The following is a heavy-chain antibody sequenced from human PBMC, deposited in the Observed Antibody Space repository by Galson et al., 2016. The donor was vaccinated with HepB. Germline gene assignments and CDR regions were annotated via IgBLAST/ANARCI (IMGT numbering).Heavy chain of an antibody. Sequence: SETLSLTCTVSGGSLSRGSYYWSWIRQPPGKGLEWIGTIFYTGTTYYSPSLKRRVNVSVDTSRNQFSLKLTSVTAADTAGCFCARLMAIGAFDYWGQGILVTVSS. CDR3: ARLMAIGAFDY. CDR1: GGSLSRGSYY. V-gene: IGHV4-39*01. J-gene: IGHJ4*02. D-gene: IGHD5-24*01. CDR2: IFYTGTT.